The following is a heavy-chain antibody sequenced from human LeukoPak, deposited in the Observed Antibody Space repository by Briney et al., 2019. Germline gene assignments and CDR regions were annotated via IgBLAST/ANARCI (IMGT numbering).Heavy chain of an antibody. CDR2: IYHSGST. Sequence: PSETLSLTCTVSGYSISSGYHWGWIRQPPGKGLEWIGTIYHSGSTYYNPSLKSRVTISVDTSKNQFSLKLSSVTAADTAVYYCARDKKSRSGPPVDAFDIWGQGTMVTVSS. V-gene: IGHV4-38-2*02. CDR1: GYSISSGYH. J-gene: IGHJ3*02. D-gene: IGHD3-10*01. CDR3: ARDKKSRSGPPVDAFDI.